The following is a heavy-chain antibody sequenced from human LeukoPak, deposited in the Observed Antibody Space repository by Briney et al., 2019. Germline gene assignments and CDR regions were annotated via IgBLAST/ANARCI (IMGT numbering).Heavy chain of an antibody. J-gene: IGHJ4*02. Sequence: PGGSLRLSCAASGFTFSSYAMSWVRQAPGKGPEWVSAISGGGGSTYYADSVKGRFTISRDNSKNTLYLQMNSLRAEDTAVYYCAKDLSRYYYDSSGGDWGQGTLVTVSS. D-gene: IGHD3-22*01. CDR2: ISGGGGST. CDR1: GFTFSSYA. V-gene: IGHV3-23*01. CDR3: AKDLSRYYYDSSGGD.